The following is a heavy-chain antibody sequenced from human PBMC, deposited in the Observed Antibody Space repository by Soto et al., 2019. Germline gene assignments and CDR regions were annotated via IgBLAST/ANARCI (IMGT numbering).Heavy chain of an antibody. CDR1: GGSISSGGYY. CDR2: IYYSGST. J-gene: IGHJ3*02. D-gene: IGHD2-15*01. V-gene: IGHV4-31*03. CDR3: ATYCSGGSCYLVSAFDI. Sequence: QVQLQESGPGLVKPSQTLSLTCTVSGGSISSGGYYWSWIRQHPGKGLEWIGYIYYSGSTYYNPSLTSRVTISVDTSKYQFSLKLSSVTAADTAVYYCATYCSGGSCYLVSAFDIWGQGTMVTVSS.